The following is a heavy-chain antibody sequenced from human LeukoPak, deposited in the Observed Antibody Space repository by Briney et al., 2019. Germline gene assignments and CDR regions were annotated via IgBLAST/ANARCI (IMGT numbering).Heavy chain of an antibody. CDR2: ISRSVGST. V-gene: IGHV3-48*02. CDR1: GFTFSSYS. Sequence: GGSLRLSCAASGFTFSSYSMNWGRQAPRKRLEWVSAISRSVGSTYYADSVKGRFTISRDNAKNSLYLQMNSLRDEGTAVYYCARDPLRWLQNNYYYYYMDVWGKGTTVTVSS. D-gene: IGHD5-24*01. CDR3: ARDPLRWLQNNYYYYYMDV. J-gene: IGHJ6*03.